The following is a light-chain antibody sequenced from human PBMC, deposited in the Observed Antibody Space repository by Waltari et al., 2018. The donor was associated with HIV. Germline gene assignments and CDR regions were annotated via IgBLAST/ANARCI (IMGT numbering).Light chain of an antibody. CDR2: AAS. CDR1: QGISNY. CDR3: QKYNSAPWT. V-gene: IGKV1-27*01. Sequence: DIQMTQSPSSLSASVGDRVTITCRASQGISNYLAWYQQKPGKVPKLLIYAASTLQSGVPSRFSGSGSGTDFTLTISSLQPEDVAAYFCQKYNSAPWTFGQGSKVEIK. J-gene: IGKJ1*01.